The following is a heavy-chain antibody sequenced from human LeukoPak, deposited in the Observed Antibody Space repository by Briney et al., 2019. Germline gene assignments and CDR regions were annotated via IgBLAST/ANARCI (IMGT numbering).Heavy chain of an antibody. V-gene: IGHV3-48*01. CDR2: ISSSSSTI. CDR1: GFTFSSYS. CDR3: ARSGAHHSWYFDL. Sequence: PGGSLRLSCAASGFTFSSYSMNWVRQAPGKGLEWVSYISSSSSTIYYADSVKGRFTISRDNAKNSLYLQMNSLRAEDTAVYYCARSGAHHSWYFDLWGRGTLVTVSS. J-gene: IGHJ2*01. D-gene: IGHD1-26*01.